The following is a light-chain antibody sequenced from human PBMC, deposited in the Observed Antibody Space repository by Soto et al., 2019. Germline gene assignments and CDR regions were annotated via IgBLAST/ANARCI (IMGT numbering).Light chain of an antibody. J-gene: IGKJ4*01. CDR3: QQYGRLPLS. CDR1: QSLTSSF. CDR2: GAS. Sequence: EILLTQSPGTLSLPPGDRATLSCRASQSLTSSFLAWYQQKPGQTPRLLIYGASIRATDIPDRFSGSGSGTDFTLTISRLEPEDFAVYFCQQYGRLPLSFGGGTKVEIK. V-gene: IGKV3-20*01.